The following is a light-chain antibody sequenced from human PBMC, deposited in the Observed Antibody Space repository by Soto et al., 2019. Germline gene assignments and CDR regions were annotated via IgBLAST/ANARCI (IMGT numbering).Light chain of an antibody. V-gene: IGKV3-11*01. CDR2: DAS. Sequence: EIVLTQSPATLSLSPGERATLSCRASQSVSSYLAWYQQKPGQAPRLLIYDASNRATGSPARFSGSGSGTDFTLTIRSLEPEDFAVYYCQHRSNWPRFTFGPGTKVDIK. CDR3: QHRSNWPRFT. J-gene: IGKJ3*01. CDR1: QSVSSY.